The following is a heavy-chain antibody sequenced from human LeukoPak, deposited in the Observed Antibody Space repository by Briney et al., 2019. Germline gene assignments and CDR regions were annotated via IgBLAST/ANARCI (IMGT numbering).Heavy chain of an antibody. CDR2: MNPNSGNT. Sequence: ASLKVSCKASGYTFTSYDINWVRQATGQGLEWMGWMNPNSGNTGYAQKFQGRVTITRNTSISTAYMELSSLRSEDTAVYYCARGDILTGYFDYWGQGTLVTVSS. J-gene: IGHJ4*02. D-gene: IGHD3-9*01. CDR3: ARGDILTGYFDY. CDR1: GYTFTSYD. V-gene: IGHV1-8*03.